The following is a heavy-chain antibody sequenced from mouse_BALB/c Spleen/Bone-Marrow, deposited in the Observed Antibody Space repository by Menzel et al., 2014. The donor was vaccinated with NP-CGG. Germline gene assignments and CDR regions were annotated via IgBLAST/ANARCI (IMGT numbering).Heavy chain of an antibody. J-gene: IGHJ4*01. D-gene: IGHD4-1*01. Sequence: EVQLQESGAALVRSGASVKLSCTASGFNIKDTYMHWVKQRPEQGLEWIGRIDPANGNTKYDPKFQGKATITADTSSNTAYLQLSSLTSEDTAVYYCARWEYYAMDYWGQGTSVTVSS. CDR3: ARWEYYAMDY. CDR2: IDPANGNT. CDR1: GFNIKDTY. V-gene: IGHV14-3*02.